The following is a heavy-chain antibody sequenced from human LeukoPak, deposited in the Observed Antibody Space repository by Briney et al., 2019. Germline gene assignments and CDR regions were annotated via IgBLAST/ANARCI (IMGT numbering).Heavy chain of an antibody. D-gene: IGHD6-13*01. CDR3: ARVLEAAAFDY. Sequence: GGSLRLSCVASGFTFSSYSMNWVRQAPGKGLEWVSSISSSSSYIYYADSVKGRFTIFRDNAKNSLYLQMNSLRAEDTAVYYCARVLEAAAFDYWGQGTLVTVSS. CDR1: GFTFSSYS. V-gene: IGHV3-21*01. J-gene: IGHJ4*02. CDR2: ISSSSSYI.